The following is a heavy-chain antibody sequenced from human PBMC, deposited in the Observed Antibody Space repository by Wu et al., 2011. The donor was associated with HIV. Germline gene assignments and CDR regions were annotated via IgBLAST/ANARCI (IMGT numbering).Heavy chain of an antibody. CDR1: GGTFSSYA. Sequence: SGAEVKKPGSSVKVSCKASGGTFSSYALSWVRQAPGQGLEWMGGIIPIFGTANYAQKFQGRVTITSDQSTRTVYMELSRLRSEDTAVYYCARDAIAAAGAPAVLDYWGQGTLVTVSS. CDR2: IIPIFGTA. CDR3: ARDAIAAAGAPAVLDY. J-gene: IGHJ4*02. V-gene: IGHV1-69*01. D-gene: IGHD6-25*01.